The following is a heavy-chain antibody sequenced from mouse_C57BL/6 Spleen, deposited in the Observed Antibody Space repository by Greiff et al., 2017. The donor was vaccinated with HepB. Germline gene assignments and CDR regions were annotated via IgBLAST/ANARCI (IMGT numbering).Heavy chain of an antibody. CDR2: ISYDGSN. J-gene: IGHJ3*01. Sequence: EVQLQQSGPGLVKPSQSLSLTCSVTGYSITSGYYWNWIRQFPGNKLEWMGYISYDGSNNYNPSLKNRISITRDTSKNQFFLKLNSVTTEDTATYYCARDEDHWFAYWGQGTLVTVSA. CDR1: GYSITSGYY. CDR3: ARDEDHWFAY. V-gene: IGHV3-6*01.